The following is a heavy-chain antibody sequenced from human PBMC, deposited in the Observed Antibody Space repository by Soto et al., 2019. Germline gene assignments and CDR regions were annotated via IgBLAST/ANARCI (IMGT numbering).Heavy chain of an antibody. CDR3: ARHRPAYYYGSGSYYYTLDY. Sequence: GESLKISCKGSGYSFTIYWISWVRQMPGKGLEWMGRIDPSDSYTNYSPSFQGHVTISADKSISTAYLQWSSLKASDTAMYYCARHRPAYYYGSGSYYYTLDYWGQGTLVTVSS. J-gene: IGHJ4*02. CDR1: GYSFTIYW. V-gene: IGHV5-10-1*01. CDR2: IDPSDSYT. D-gene: IGHD3-10*01.